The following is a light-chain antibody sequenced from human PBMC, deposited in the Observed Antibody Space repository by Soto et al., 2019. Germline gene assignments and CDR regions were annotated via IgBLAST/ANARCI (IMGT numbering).Light chain of an antibody. V-gene: IGKV3D-15*01. CDR1: QSVSSS. Sequence: EIVMKQSPATLSVSPGERATLSCGASQSVSSSVAWYQQKPGQAPRLLIFGAYTRATGIPARFSGSGSGTEFTLTINSLQPEDFAVYHCQQYKDWPTTFGQGTKVEIK. J-gene: IGKJ1*01. CDR2: GAY. CDR3: QQYKDWPTT.